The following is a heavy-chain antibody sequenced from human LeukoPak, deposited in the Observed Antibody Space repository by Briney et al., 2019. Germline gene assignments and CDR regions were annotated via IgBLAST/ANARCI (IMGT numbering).Heavy chain of an antibody. Sequence: SETLSLTCTVSGGSISNYYWSWIRQPPGKGLEWIGYIYNSGHTNYNPSLKSRVTISEDTSKNQLSLKLSSVTAADTAVYYCARFTYYYDSSGYYDDYWGQGTLVTVSS. CDR1: GGSISNYY. D-gene: IGHD3-22*01. J-gene: IGHJ4*02. CDR2: IYNSGHT. CDR3: ARFTYYYDSSGYYDDY. V-gene: IGHV4-59*01.